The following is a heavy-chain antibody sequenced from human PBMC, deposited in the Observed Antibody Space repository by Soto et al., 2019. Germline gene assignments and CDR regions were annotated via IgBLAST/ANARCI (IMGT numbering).Heavy chain of an antibody. D-gene: IGHD6-13*01. V-gene: IGHV1-69*12. CDR2: IIPIFGTA. CDR3: ARISSNWYKDYFDY. Sequence: QVQLVQSGAEVKKPGSSVKVSCKASGGTFSSYAISWVGQAPGQGLEWMGGIIPIFGTANYAQKFQGRVTITADESTSTAYMELSSLRSEDTAVYYCARISSNWYKDYFDYWGQGTLVTVSS. CDR1: GGTFSSYA. J-gene: IGHJ4*02.